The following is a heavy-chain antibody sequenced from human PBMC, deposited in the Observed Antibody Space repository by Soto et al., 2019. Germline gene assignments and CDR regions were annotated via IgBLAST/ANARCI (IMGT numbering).Heavy chain of an antibody. Sequence: EVQLVESGGGLVQPGGSLRLSCAASEFIFSNYWMHWVRQAPGKGLVWVSRINSDGSSTSYADSVKGRFTISRDNAKNTLCLQMNRRRAEDTAVYYCVREAATMVRGTTYYYYYMDVWGKGTTVTVSS. CDR2: INSDGSST. J-gene: IGHJ6*03. D-gene: IGHD3-10*01. V-gene: IGHV3-74*01. CDR3: VREAATMVRGTTYYYYYMDV. CDR1: EFIFSNYW.